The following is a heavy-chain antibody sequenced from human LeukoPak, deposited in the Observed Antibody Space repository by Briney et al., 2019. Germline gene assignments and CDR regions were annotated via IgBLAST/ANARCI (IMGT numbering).Heavy chain of an antibody. V-gene: IGHV3-7*01. J-gene: IGHJ4*02. CDR3: AREGGTSSWSPGYFDS. D-gene: IGHD6-13*01. CDR2: INQDGSEI. CDR1: GFTFSIYW. Sequence: GGSLRLSCAVSGFTFSIYWMTWVRQAPGKGLEWVANINQDGSEIHYVDSVKGRFTISRDNAKSSVFLQMNSPRAEDTAVYYCAREGGTSSWSPGYFDSWGQGIQVTVSA.